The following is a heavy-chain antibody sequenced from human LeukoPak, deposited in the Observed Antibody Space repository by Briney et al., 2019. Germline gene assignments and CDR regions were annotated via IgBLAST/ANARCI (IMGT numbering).Heavy chain of an antibody. V-gene: IGHV3-48*02. J-gene: IGHJ4*02. D-gene: IGHD1-26*01. CDR1: GFTFSSYS. CDR3: ARVGSGSLTADY. Sequence: GGSLRLSCAASGFTFSSYSMNWVRQAPGKGLGWDSYISSSSSTIYYADSVKGRFTISRDNAKNSLYLQMNSLRDEDTAVYYCARVGSGSLTADYWGQGTLVTVSS. CDR2: ISSSSSTI.